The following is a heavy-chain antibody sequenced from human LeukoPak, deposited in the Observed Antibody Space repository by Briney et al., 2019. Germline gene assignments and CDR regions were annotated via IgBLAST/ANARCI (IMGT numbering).Heavy chain of an antibody. CDR3: AGKDYGDYPNWFDP. D-gene: IGHD4-17*01. V-gene: IGHV4-61*01. Sequence: SETLSLTCTVSGGSINSSSYYWSWNRQPPGKGLEWIGYIYYSGSTNYNPSLKSRVTISVDTSKNQFSLKLSSVTAAGTAVYYCAGKDYGDYPNWFDPWGQGTLVTVSS. J-gene: IGHJ5*02. CDR2: IYYSGST. CDR1: GGSINSSSYY.